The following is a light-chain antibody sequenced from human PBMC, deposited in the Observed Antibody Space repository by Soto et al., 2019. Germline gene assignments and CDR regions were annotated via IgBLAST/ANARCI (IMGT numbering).Light chain of an antibody. J-gene: IGKJ5*01. Sequence: EIVMTQSPATLSVSPGERATLSCRASQSVSTNLAWYQQKPGQAPRLLIYGTSTRATGIPARFSGSGSGTEFTLTISSLQSEDFGVYYCQQYNNWPITFGQGTRLEIK. CDR3: QQYNNWPIT. CDR2: GTS. V-gene: IGKV3-15*01. CDR1: QSVSTN.